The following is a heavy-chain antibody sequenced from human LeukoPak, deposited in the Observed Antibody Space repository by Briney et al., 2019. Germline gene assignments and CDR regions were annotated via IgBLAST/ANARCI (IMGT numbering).Heavy chain of an antibody. CDR3: ARNYGDYGIVDY. CDR1: GGSISSYY. D-gene: IGHD4-17*01. CDR2: IYYSGST. Sequence: SETLSLTCTVSGGSISSYYWSWIRQPPGKGLEWIGYIYYSGSTNYSPSLKSRVTISVDTSKNQFSLKLSSVTAADTAVYYCARNYGDYGIVDYWGQGTLVTVSS. V-gene: IGHV4-59*08. J-gene: IGHJ4*02.